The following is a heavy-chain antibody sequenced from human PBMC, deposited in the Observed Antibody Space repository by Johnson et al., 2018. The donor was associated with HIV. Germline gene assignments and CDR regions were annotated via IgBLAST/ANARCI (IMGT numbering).Heavy chain of an antibody. D-gene: IGHD2-2*02. Sequence: QVQLVESGGGVVQRGGSLRVSCAASGFSFSSYGMYWARQAPDKGLEWVAMISHDGTNNFYADSVKGRFTISRDNSKNTLYLQMNSLRAEDTAVYYCARDDTEADGAFDIWGQGTMVTVSS. CDR3: ARDDTEADGAFDI. CDR2: ISHDGTNN. V-gene: IGHV3-33*05. CDR1: GFSFSSYG. J-gene: IGHJ3*02.